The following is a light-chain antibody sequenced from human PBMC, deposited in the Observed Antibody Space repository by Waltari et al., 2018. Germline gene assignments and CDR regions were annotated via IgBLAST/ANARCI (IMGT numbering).Light chain of an antibody. J-gene: IGKJ2*01. CDR1: QDISNY. Sequence: DIQMTQSPSSLSASVGDRVTITCQASQDISNYLNWYQQKPGKAPKLLIYDASNLETGVTSXFSGSGSGTXXTCTISSLQPEXXXTXXCQQYDNLPYTFGQGTKLEIK. CDR3: QQYDNLPYT. V-gene: IGKV1-33*01. CDR2: DAS.